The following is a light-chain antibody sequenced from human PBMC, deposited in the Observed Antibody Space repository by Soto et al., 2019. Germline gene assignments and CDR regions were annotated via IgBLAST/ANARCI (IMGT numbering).Light chain of an antibody. Sequence: DIVMTQSPLSLPVTPGEPASISCRSSQSLLHSNGYNYLDWYLQKPGQSPQLLIYLTSNRAYGVADRFSGSGSGTDFTLKISRVEAEDVGVYYCMQPLQTPWTFGQGTKVEIK. V-gene: IGKV2-28*01. CDR1: QSLLHSNGYNY. CDR3: MQPLQTPWT. CDR2: LTS. J-gene: IGKJ1*01.